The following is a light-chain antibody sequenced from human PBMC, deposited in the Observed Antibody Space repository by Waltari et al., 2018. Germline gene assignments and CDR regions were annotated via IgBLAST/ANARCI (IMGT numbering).Light chain of an antibody. CDR3: TLKRGSNTVV. J-gene: IGLJ2*01. Sequence: QSALTHPASVSGSPGQSITISCTGASSNPDFYHYVCWYQHHPCKAPKLLIYDVSNRPSGISYRFSGSKSGNTASLTISGLQAEDEADYYCTLKRGSNTVVFGGGTKLTVL. CDR1: SSNPDFYHY. V-gene: IGLV2-14*03. CDR2: DVS.